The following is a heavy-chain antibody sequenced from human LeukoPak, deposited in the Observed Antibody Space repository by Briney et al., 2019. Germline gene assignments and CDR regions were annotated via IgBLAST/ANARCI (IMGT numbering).Heavy chain of an antibody. J-gene: IGHJ4*02. Sequence: PGVSLRLSCAASGFTFSDHYMDWVRQAPGKGLEWVGRIKHKAHSYTTEYAASVKGRFTISRDDSKSSLYLQMNSLKIEDTAVYYCAQFAKGGWGQGTLVTVSS. CDR2: IKHKAHSYTT. D-gene: IGHD2-21*01. V-gene: IGHV3-72*01. CDR1: GFTFSDHY. CDR3: AQFAKGG.